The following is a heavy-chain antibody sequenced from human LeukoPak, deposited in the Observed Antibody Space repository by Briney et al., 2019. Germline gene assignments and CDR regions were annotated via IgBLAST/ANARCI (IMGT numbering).Heavy chain of an antibody. J-gene: IGHJ6*03. V-gene: IGHV4-4*09. Sequence: SETLSLTCAVSAGSISSYYWTWIRQPPGKGLEWIGYIFPSGSAYYNPSLKTRVTISLDTSKNQFSLKLTSVTAADTAMYFCARRHHYSYFMDVWGKGTTVTVSS. CDR3: ARRHHYSYFMDV. CDR2: IFPSGSA. CDR1: AGSISSYY.